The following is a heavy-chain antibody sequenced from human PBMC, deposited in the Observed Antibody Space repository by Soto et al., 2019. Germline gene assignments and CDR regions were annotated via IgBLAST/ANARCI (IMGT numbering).Heavy chain of an antibody. D-gene: IGHD2-8*01. J-gene: IGHJ5*02. CDR1: GYTFTSYD. Sequence: QVQLVQSGAEVKKPGASVKVSCKASGYTFTSYDINWVRQATGQGLEWMGWMNPNSGNTGYAQKFXGXLXMXXNTSISTAYMELSSLRSEDTAVYYCAREVSYWFDPWGQGTLVTVSS. V-gene: IGHV1-8*01. CDR2: MNPNSGNT. CDR3: AREVSYWFDP.